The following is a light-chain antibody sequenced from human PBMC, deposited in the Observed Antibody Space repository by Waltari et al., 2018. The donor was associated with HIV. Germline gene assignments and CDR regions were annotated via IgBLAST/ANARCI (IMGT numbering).Light chain of an antibody. J-gene: IGLJ2*01. Sequence: QSALTQPASVSGSPGQAITISCTGTSRDVGGYNYVSCYQQHPGKAPKLMIYEVSNRPSGVSNRFSGSKSCNTAALTISGLQAEDEADYYCISYTSSSTLVFGGGTKLTVL. CDR3: ISYTSSSTLV. CDR1: SRDVGGYNY. CDR2: EVS. V-gene: IGLV2-14*01.